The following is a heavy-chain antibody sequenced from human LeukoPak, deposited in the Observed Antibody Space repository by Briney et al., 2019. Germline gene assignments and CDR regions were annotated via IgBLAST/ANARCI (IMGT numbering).Heavy chain of an antibody. D-gene: IGHD5-18*01. CDR2: ISSSSSYI. J-gene: IGHJ3*02. V-gene: IGHV3-21*01. Sequence: GGSLRLSCAASGFTFSSYSMNWVRQAPGKGLEWVSSISSSSSYIYYEDSVKGRFTISRDNAKNSLYLQMNSLRAEDTAVYYCARDLRSYGFREDDAFDIWGQGTMVTVSS. CDR1: GFTFSSYS. CDR3: ARDLRSYGFREDDAFDI.